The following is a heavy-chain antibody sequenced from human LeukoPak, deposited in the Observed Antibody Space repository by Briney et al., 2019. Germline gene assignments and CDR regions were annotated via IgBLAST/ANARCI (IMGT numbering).Heavy chain of an antibody. CDR3: ARRIRPLKIQLVAYYYYMDV. CDR1: GGSISSSGYY. J-gene: IGHJ6*03. Sequence: SETLSLTCTVSGGSISSSGYYWGWIRQPPGKGLEWIGSIYYSGSTYYNPSLKSRVTISVDTSKNQFSLRLSSVTAADTAVYYCARRIRPLKIQLVAYYYYMDVWGKGTTVTISS. CDR2: IYYSGST. D-gene: IGHD5-18*01. V-gene: IGHV4-39*07.